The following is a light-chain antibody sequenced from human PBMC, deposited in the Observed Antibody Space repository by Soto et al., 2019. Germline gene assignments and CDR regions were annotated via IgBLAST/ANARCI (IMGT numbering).Light chain of an antibody. CDR2: GAS. V-gene: IGKV1-17*01. CDR3: LQHNRYPLT. J-gene: IGKJ1*01. CDR1: QGIGND. Sequence: DIQMTQSPSSLSASVRDRVTITCRASQGIGNDLGWYQQEPGKAPKRLIYGASNLQNGVPSRFRGSGSGTEFTLTINSLQPEDFATYYCLQHNRYPLTFGQGTKVEMK.